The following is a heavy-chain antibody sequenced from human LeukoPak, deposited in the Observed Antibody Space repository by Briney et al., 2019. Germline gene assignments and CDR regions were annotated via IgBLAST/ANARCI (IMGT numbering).Heavy chain of an antibody. V-gene: IGHV1-8*01. CDR3: ARGYSYGAGTYYYYYMDV. Sequence: ASVKVSCKASGYTFTSYDINWVRQATGQRLEWMRWMNPNSGNTGYAQKFQGRVTMTRNTSISTAYMELSSLRSEDTAVYYCARGYSYGAGTYYYYYMDVWGKGTTVTISS. CDR2: MNPNSGNT. D-gene: IGHD5-18*01. J-gene: IGHJ6*03. CDR1: GYTFTSYD.